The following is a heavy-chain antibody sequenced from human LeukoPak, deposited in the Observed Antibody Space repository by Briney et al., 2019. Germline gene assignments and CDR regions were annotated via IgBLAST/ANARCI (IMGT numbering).Heavy chain of an antibody. D-gene: IGHD2-2*01. J-gene: IGHJ4*02. V-gene: IGHV3-23*01. Sequence: PGGSLRLSCAASEFSFGSYAMSWVRQAPGKGLQWVSGISGSGDSTYYADSVNGRFTISRDNSKNTLYLQMNSLRAEDTAVYYCAKDRDIVVVPAANGGRFDYWGQGTLVTVSS. CDR1: EFSFGSYA. CDR2: ISGSGDST. CDR3: AKDRDIVVVPAANGGRFDY.